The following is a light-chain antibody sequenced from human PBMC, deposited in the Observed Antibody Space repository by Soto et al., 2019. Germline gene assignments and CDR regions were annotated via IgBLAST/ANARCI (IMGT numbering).Light chain of an antibody. V-gene: IGKV3-20*01. CDR2: GAS. CDR1: QSASSSF. CDR3: QQSGDSPWT. J-gene: IGKJ1*01. Sequence: EVVLTQSPGTLSLSPGERATLSCRASQSASSSFLAWYQQKSGQAPRLLIYGASIRATGIPGRFSGSGSGTDFTLTISRLIPEDSAVYYCQQSGDSPWTFGQGTKVEIK.